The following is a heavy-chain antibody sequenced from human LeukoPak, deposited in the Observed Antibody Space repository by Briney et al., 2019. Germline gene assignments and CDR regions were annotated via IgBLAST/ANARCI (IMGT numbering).Heavy chain of an antibody. CDR1: GFTFSSYW. Sequence: GGSLRLSCAASGFTFSSYWMSWVRQAPGKGLEWVANIKQDGSEKYYVDSVKGRFTISRDNAKNSLYLQMNSLRAEDTAVYYCARDSPYCSGGSCYYGMDVWGQGTTVTVSS. CDR2: IKQDGSEK. J-gene: IGHJ6*02. V-gene: IGHV3-7*01. D-gene: IGHD2-15*01. CDR3: ARDSPYCSGGSCYYGMDV.